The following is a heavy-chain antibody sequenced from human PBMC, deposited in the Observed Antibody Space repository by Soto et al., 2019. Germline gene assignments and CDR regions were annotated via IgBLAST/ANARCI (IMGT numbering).Heavy chain of an antibody. CDR1: GFTFSRNG. D-gene: IGHD3-22*01. V-gene: IGHV3-48*02. Sequence: EVQLVESGGTLVQPGGSLRLSCAASGFTFSRNGMNWVRQAPGKGLDWVAVIDISGTDKQYADSVKGRFSISRDNAKSSLSLQMDSLRDEHTAVYYCTRDLSVYSYETSGHIPHLESWGQGTLVTVSS. CDR2: IDISGTDK. J-gene: IGHJ1*01. CDR3: TRDLSVYSYETSGHIPHLES.